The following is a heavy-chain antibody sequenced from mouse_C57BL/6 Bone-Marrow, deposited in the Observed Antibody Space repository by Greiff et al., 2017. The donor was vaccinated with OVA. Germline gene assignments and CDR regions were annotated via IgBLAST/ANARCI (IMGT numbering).Heavy chain of an antibody. D-gene: IGHD2-3*01. J-gene: IGHJ2*01. CDR2: IHPSDSDT. V-gene: IGHV1-74*01. Sequence: VKQRPGQGLEWIGRIHPSDSDTNYNQKFKGKATLTVDKSSSTAYMQLSSLTSEDSAVYYCAIGGYYPYYFDYWGQGTTLTVSS. CDR3: AIGGYYPYYFDY.